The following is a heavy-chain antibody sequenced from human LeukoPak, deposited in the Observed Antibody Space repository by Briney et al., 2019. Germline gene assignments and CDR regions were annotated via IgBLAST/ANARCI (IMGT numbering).Heavy chain of an antibody. CDR2: IIPIFGTA. CDR1: GGTFSSYA. J-gene: IGHJ5*02. CDR3: ARGTYYYDSSGSLQANNWFDP. Sequence: SVKVSCKASGGTFSSYAISWVRQAPGQGLEWMGGIIPIFGTANYAQKFQGRVTITADESTSTAYMELSSLRSEDTAVYYCARGTYYYDSSGSLQANNWFDPWGQGTLSPSPQ. V-gene: IGHV1-69*13. D-gene: IGHD3-22*01.